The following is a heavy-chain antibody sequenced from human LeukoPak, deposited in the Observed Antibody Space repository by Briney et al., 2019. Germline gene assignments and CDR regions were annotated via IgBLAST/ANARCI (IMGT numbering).Heavy chain of an antibody. CDR3: ARVVAARTYYYYYYMDV. CDR2: IYSGGTT. D-gene: IGHD6-6*01. V-gene: IGHV3-66*01. CDR1: GFTVSSNY. J-gene: IGHJ6*03. Sequence: PGGSLRLSCAASGFTVSSNYMSWVRQAPGKGLEWVSVIYSGGTTYYADSVKGRFTISRDNSKNTLFLQMNSLRAEDTAVYYCARVVAARTYYYYYYMDVWGKGTTVTVSS.